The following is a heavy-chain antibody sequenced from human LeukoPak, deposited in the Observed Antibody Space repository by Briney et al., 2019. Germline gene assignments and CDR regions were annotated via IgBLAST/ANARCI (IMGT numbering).Heavy chain of an antibody. J-gene: IGHJ4*02. CDR2: ISWNSGSI. V-gene: IGHV3-9*01. Sequence: PGGSLRLSCAASGFTFDDYAMHWVRQAPGKGLEWVSGISWNSGSIGYADSVKGRFTISRDNSKNTLYLQMNSLRAEDTAVYYCAKDREKKDGPYYFDYWGQGTLVTVSS. CDR1: GFTFDDYA. D-gene: IGHD2-15*01. CDR3: AKDREKKDGPYYFDY.